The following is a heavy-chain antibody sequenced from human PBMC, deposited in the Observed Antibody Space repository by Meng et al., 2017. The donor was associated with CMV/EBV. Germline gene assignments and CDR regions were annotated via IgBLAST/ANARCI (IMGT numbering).Heavy chain of an antibody. V-gene: IGHV1-2*02. D-gene: IGHD2-2*01. CDR1: GYTFTGYY. Sequence: GESLKISCKASGYTFTGYYMHWVRQAPGQGLEWMGWINPNSGGTNYAQKFQGRVTMTRDTSISTAYMELSRLRSDDTAVYYCARVLGYCSSTSCSPFDYWGQGTLVTVSS. CDR2: INPNSGGT. J-gene: IGHJ4*02. CDR3: ARVLGYCSSTSCSPFDY.